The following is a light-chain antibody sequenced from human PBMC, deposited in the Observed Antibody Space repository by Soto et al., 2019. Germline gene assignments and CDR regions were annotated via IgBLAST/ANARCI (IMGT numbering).Light chain of an antibody. CDR2: DAS. CDR1: QSVSSY. Sequence: EIVLTKSPATLSLSPGARATLSCRASQSVSSYLAWYQQKPGQAPRLLIYDASNRATGIPARFSGSGSGTDFALTSSSLEPEDFAVYYCQQRSNWPSTFGGGTKVEIK. J-gene: IGKJ4*01. CDR3: QQRSNWPST. V-gene: IGKV3-11*01.